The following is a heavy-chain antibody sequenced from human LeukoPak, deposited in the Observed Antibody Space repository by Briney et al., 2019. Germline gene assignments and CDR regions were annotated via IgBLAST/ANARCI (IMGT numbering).Heavy chain of an antibody. D-gene: IGHD3-22*01. CDR1: GFTFSSYS. J-gene: IGHJ4*02. V-gene: IGHV3-21*01. Sequence: PGGSLRLSCAGSGFTFSSYSMNWVRQAPGKGLEWVSSITSSSSYIYYADPVKGRFTISRDNAKNSLYLQMNSLRAEDTAVYYCARGLHFRVYDSSDYYPYWGQGTLVTVSS. CDR2: ITSSSSYI. CDR3: ARGLHFRVYDSSDYYPY.